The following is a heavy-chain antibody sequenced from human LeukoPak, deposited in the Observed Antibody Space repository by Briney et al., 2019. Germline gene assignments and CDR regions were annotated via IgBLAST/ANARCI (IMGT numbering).Heavy chain of an antibody. D-gene: IGHD6-13*01. V-gene: IGHV1-18*01. CDR2: ISAYNGNT. CDR1: GYTFTSYG. J-gene: IGHJ4*02. Sequence: GASVKVSCKASGYTFTSYGISWVRQAPGQGLEWMGWISAYNGNTNYAQKLQGRVTMTTDTSTSTAYMELRSLRSDDTAVYYCARDFGIGAAAGSYPNTMGYWGQGTLVTVSS. CDR3: ARDFGIGAAAGSYPNTMGY.